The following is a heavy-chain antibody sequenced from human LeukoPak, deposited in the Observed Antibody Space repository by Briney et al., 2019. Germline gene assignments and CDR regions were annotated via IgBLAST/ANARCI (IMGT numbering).Heavy chain of an antibody. V-gene: IGHV3-23*01. D-gene: IGHD6-13*01. CDR3: ANFGYSSSLGAFDY. CDR1: GFTFSSYA. Sequence: GGSLRLSCAASGFTFSSYAMSWVRQAPGKGLEWVSAISGSGGSTYYADSVKGRLPISRDNSKNTLYLQMNSLRAEDTAVYYCANFGYSSSLGAFDYWGQGTLVTVS. CDR2: ISGSGGST. J-gene: IGHJ4*02.